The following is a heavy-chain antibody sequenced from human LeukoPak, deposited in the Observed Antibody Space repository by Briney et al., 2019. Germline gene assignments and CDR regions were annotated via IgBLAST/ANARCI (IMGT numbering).Heavy chain of an antibody. CDR3: ARGWGHYYGSGSYYKIYYYYGMDV. CDR2: IYYSGST. J-gene: IGHJ6*02. V-gene: IGHV4-30-4*01. CDR1: GGSISSGDYY. D-gene: IGHD3-10*01. Sequence: SQTLSLTCTVSGGSISSGDYYWSWIRQPPGKGLEWIGYIYYSGSTYYNPSLKSRVTISVDTSKNQFSLKLSSVTAADTAVYYCARGWGHYYGSGSYYKIYYYYGMDVWGQGTTVTVSS.